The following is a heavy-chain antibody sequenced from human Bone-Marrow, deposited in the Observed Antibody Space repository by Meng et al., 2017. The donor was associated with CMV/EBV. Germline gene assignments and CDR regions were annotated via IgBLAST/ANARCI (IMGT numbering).Heavy chain of an antibody. CDR2: IYSGGST. CDR1: GFTVSSNY. Sequence: GGSLRLSCAASGFTVSSNYMSWVRQAPGKGLEWVSVIYSGGSTYYADSVKGRFTISRDNAKNSLYLQMNSLRAEDTAVYYCARGGRYDFHGFDPWGQGTLVTVSS. D-gene: IGHD3-3*01. CDR3: ARGGRYDFHGFDP. V-gene: IGHV3-53*01. J-gene: IGHJ5*02.